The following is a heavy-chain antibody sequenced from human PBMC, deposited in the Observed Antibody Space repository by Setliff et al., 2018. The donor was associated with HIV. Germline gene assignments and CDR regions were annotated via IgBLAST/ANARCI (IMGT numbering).Heavy chain of an antibody. Sequence: PSETLSLTCAVYGGSLSGYYWSWIRQTPGKGLEWIGEVHYSGRTAYNPSLQSRVAISVDMYRNQFFLRLTSVTAADTSVYYCARHRAQRGSGTYYDDWFDPWGQGTLVTVSS. V-gene: IGHV4-34*01. J-gene: IGHJ5*02. D-gene: IGHD3-10*01. CDR1: GGSLSGYY. CDR3: ARHRAQRGSGTYYDDWFDP. CDR2: VHYSGRT.